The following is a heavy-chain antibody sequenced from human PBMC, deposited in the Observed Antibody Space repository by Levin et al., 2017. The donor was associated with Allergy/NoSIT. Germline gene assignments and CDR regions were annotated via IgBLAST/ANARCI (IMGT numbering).Heavy chain of an antibody. D-gene: IGHD3-16*01. CDR2: IYYSGST. CDR1: GGSISSGGYY. J-gene: IGHJ5*02. V-gene: IGHV4-31*03. Sequence: ASETLSLTCTVSGGSISSGGYYRSWIRQHPGKGLEWIGYIYYSGSTYYNPSLKSRVTISVDTSKNQFSLKLSSVTAADTALYYCARTAVMRNWFDPWGQGTLVTVSS. CDR3: ARTAVMRNWFDP.